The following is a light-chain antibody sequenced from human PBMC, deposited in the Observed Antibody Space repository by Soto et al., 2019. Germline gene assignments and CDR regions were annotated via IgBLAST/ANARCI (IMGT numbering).Light chain of an antibody. CDR3: QQLHNYPRT. Sequence: DIQLTQSPSFLSASVGDRVTITCRASQGISSYLAWYQKKPGTAPKLLIYTASTLQSAVPSRFSGSGSGTEFTLTISSLRPEDFATYYCQQLHNYPRTFGQGTKVDI. J-gene: IGKJ1*01. CDR2: TAS. V-gene: IGKV1-9*01. CDR1: QGISSY.